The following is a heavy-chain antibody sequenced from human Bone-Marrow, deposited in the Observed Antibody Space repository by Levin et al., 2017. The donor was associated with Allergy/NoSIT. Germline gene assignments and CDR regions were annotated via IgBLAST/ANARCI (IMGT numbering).Heavy chain of an antibody. D-gene: IGHD1-1*01. CDR1: GGSISSYY. CDR2: IYYSGST. Sequence: PSETLSLTCTVSGGSISSYYWSWIRQPPGKGLEWIGYIYYSGSTNYNPSLKSRVTISVDTSKNQFSLKLSSVTAADTAVYYCARDRRGTGTHDYWGQGTLVTVSS. CDR3: ARDRRGTGTHDY. V-gene: IGHV4-59*01. J-gene: IGHJ4*02.